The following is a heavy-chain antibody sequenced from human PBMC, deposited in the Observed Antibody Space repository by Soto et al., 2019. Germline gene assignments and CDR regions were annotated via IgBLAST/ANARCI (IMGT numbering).Heavy chain of an antibody. J-gene: IGHJ6*02. CDR2: INPNSGGT. CDR3: ARDLAAAGTESDYYYGMDV. CDR1: GYTFTGYY. V-gene: IGHV1-2*04. D-gene: IGHD6-13*01. Sequence: GASVKVSCKASGYTFTGYYMHWVRQAPGQGLEWMGWINPNSGGTNYAQKFQGWVTMTRDTSISTAYMELSRLRSDDTAVYYCARDLAAAGTESDYYYGMDVWGQATTVTVSS.